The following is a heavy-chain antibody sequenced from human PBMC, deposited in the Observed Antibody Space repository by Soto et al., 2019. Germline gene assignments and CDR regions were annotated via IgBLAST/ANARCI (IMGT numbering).Heavy chain of an antibody. CDR1: GFTFSSYW. D-gene: IGHD3-9*01. J-gene: IGHJ4*02. CDR3: AREGDILTGYYEPPNDY. V-gene: IGHV3-7*01. Sequence: PGGSLRLSCAASGFTFSSYWMSWVRQAPGKGLEWVANIKQDGSEKYYVDSVKGRFTISRDNAKNSLYLQMNSLRAEDTAVYYCAREGDILTGYYEPPNDYWGQGTLVTVSS. CDR2: IKQDGSEK.